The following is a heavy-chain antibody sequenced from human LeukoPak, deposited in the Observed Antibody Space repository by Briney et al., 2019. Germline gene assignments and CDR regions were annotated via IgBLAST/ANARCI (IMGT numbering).Heavy chain of an antibody. CDR1: GFTFSSYS. J-gene: IGHJ3*02. CDR3: ARDLEYSSSSYAFDI. Sequence: PGGSPRLSCAASGFTFSSYSMNWVRQAPGKGLEWVSSISSSSSYIYYADSVKGRFTISRDNAKNSLYLQMNSLRAEDTAVYYCARDLEYSSSSYAFDIWGQGTMVTVSS. CDR2: ISSSSSYI. V-gene: IGHV3-21*01. D-gene: IGHD6-6*01.